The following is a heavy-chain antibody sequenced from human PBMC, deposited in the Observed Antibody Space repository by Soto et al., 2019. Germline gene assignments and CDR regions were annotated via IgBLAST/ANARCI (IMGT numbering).Heavy chain of an antibody. V-gene: IGHV3-23*01. CDR1: GFTFSSYA. CDR3: AKVKVCGSGTHSYYYGMDV. Sequence: GGSLRLSCAASGFTFSSYAMSWVRQAPGKGLEWVSAISGSGGSTYYADSVKGRFTISRDISKNTLYLQMNSLRAEDTAVYYCAKVKVCGSGTHSYYYGMDVWGQGTPVTVSS. J-gene: IGHJ6*02. D-gene: IGHD3-10*01. CDR2: ISGSGGST.